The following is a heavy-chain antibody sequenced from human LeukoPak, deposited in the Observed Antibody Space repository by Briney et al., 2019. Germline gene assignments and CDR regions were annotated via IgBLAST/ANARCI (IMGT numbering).Heavy chain of an antibody. CDR1: GGSISSSSYY. V-gene: IGHV4-39*07. J-gene: IGHJ6*03. CDR2: IYYSGST. D-gene: IGHD2-15*01. CDR3: ARAGSYYYYMDV. Sequence: SETLSLTCTVSGGSISSSSYYWGWIRQPPGKGLEWIGSIYYSGSTYYNPSLKSRVTISVDTSKNQFSLKLSSVTAADTAVYYCARAGSYYYYMDVWGKGTTVTVSS.